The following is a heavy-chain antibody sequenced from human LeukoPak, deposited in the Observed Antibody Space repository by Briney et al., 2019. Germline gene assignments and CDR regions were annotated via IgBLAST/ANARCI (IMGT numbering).Heavy chain of an antibody. CDR2: IYHSGST. Sequence: SETLSLTCTVSGGSISSGGYYWSRIRQPPGKGLEWIGYIYHSGSTYYNPSLKSRVTISVDRSKNQFSLKLSSVTAADTAVYYCARLRDFWSGYYTFDYWGQGTLVTVS. D-gene: IGHD3-3*01. V-gene: IGHV4-30-2*01. CDR1: GGSISSGGYY. CDR3: ARLRDFWSGYYTFDY. J-gene: IGHJ4*02.